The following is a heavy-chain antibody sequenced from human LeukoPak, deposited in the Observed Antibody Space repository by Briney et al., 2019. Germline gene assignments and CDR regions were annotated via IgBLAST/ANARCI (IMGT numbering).Heavy chain of an antibody. J-gene: IGHJ4*02. CDR2: IKQNESEK. CDR3: ARRAGAYSHPYDY. Sequence: GGSLRLSCAASGFSLSSYWMSWVRQAPGKGLEWVANIKQNESEKDYVDSVKGRFTISRDNAKNSMYLQMNSLRAEDTAVYYCARRAGAYSHPYDYWGQGTLVTVSS. CDR1: GFSLSSYW. D-gene: IGHD4/OR15-4a*01. V-gene: IGHV3-7*03.